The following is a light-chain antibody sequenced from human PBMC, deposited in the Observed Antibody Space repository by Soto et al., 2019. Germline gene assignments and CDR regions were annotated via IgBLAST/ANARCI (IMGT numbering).Light chain of an antibody. CDR1: QSISNY. Sequence: EIVLTQSPATLSLSPGERATLSCRASQSISNYLAWYRQKPGQAHRLLIFDASNRATGIPARFSGSGSGTDFTLTISSLEPEDFAVYYCQRRDDWPTFGQGTRLEIE. V-gene: IGKV3-11*01. CDR3: QRRDDWPT. J-gene: IGKJ5*01. CDR2: DAS.